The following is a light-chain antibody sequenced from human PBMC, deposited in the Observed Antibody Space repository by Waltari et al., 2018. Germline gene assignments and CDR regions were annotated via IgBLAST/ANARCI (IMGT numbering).Light chain of an antibody. V-gene: IGLV2-11*01. Sequence: QSALTQPRSVSGSPGQSVTISCTGTSSDVGGYTYVYWYQQHPDKAPKPIIYDINKRPSGVPDRFSGAKSGNTASLTISGLQAEDEADYYCCSYVGSNIYWVFGGGSKLTVL. CDR1: SSDVGGYTY. CDR3: CSYVGSNIYWV. CDR2: DIN. J-gene: IGLJ3*02.